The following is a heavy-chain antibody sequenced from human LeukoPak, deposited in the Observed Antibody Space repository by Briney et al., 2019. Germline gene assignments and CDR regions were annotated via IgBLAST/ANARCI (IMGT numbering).Heavy chain of an antibody. Sequence: GGSLRLSCAASGFTFSSYAMHCVRQAPGKGLEWVAVISYDGSNKYYADSVKGRFTISRDNSKNTLYLQMNSLRAEDAAVYYCARGLPITMIVVVITTPSFDYWGQGTLVTVSS. J-gene: IGHJ4*02. CDR3: ARGLPITMIVVVITTPSFDY. CDR2: ISYDGSNK. D-gene: IGHD3-22*01. V-gene: IGHV3-30-3*01. CDR1: GFTFSSYA.